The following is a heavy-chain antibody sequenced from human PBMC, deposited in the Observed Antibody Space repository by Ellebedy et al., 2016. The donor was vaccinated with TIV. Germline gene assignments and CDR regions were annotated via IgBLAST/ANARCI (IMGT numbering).Heavy chain of an antibody. CDR1: GFIFSNYN. CDR3: AKFSGRDFRKYYLDS. Sequence: PGGSLRLSCAGSGFIFSNYNMNWVRQAPGKGLEWVSYISTGGTTTFHADSVEGRFTISSDNAKNSLYLQMSSLRAEDTAVYYCAKFSGRDFRKYYLDSWGQGTLVTVSS. V-gene: IGHV3-48*01. CDR2: ISTGGTTT. D-gene: IGHD5-12*01. J-gene: IGHJ4*02.